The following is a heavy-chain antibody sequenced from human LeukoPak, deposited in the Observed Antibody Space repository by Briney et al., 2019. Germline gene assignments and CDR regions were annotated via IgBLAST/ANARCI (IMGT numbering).Heavy chain of an antibody. D-gene: IGHD3-10*01. CDR2: IIPILGIA. CDR3: AREAYGSGSYFDY. Sequence: SVKVSCKASGGTFSSYAISWVRQAPGQGLEWMGRIIPILGIANYAQKFQGRVTITADKSTSTAYMELSSLRSEDTAVYYCAREAYGSGSYFDYWGQGTLVTVSS. CDR1: GGTFSSYA. J-gene: IGHJ4*02. V-gene: IGHV1-69*04.